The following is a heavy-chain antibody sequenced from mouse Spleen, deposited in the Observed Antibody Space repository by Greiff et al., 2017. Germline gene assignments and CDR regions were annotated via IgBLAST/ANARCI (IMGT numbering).Heavy chain of an antibody. CDR2: IDPETGGT. CDR3: TRGTVVGY. CDR1: GYTFTDYE. J-gene: IGHJ2*01. D-gene: IGHD1-1*01. V-gene: IGHV1-15*01. Sequence: QVQLQESGAELVRPGASVKLSCKASGYTFTDYEMHWVKQTPVHGLEWIGAIDPETGGTAYNQKFKGKATLTADKSSSTAYMELRSLTSEDSAVYYCTRGTVVGYRGQGNPLTGSS.